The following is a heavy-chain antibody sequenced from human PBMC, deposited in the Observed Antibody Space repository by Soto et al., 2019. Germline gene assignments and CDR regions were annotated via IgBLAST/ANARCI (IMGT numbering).Heavy chain of an antibody. V-gene: IGHV3-23*01. CDR3: AKYVQQRDTTFDY. CDR1: GFTFSTYA. CDR2: ISAGGGGA. Sequence: EVQLLESGGDLVQPGGSLRLSCAASGFTFSTYAMTWVRQAPGKGLEWVSPISAGGGGAYYADSVQGRFTISRDNSKNTLYLQMNSLRAEDTAVDYCAKYVQQRDTTFDYCGHGTVVTVSS. D-gene: IGHD2-2*01. J-gene: IGHJ4*01.